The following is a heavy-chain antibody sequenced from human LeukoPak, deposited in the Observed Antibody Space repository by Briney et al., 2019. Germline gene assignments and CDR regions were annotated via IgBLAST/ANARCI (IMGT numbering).Heavy chain of an antibody. Sequence: GASVKVSCKASGYTFTSYYMHWVRQAPGQGLEWMGIINPSGGSTSYAQKFQGRVTMTRDTSTSTVYMELSSLRSEDTAVYYCARDFGSYGYGPAGDYCGQGTLVTVSS. V-gene: IGHV1-46*01. CDR3: ARDFGSYGYGPAGDY. CDR1: GYTFTSYY. J-gene: IGHJ4*02. D-gene: IGHD5-18*01. CDR2: INPSGGST.